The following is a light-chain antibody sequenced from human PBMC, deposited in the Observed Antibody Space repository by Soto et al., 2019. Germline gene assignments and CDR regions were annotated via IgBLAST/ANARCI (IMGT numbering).Light chain of an antibody. CDR2: DAS. J-gene: IGKJ5*01. CDR1: QSISSW. V-gene: IGKV1-5*01. CDR3: QQSNSFHFS. Sequence: DIQMTQSPSTLSASVGDRVTITCRASQSISSWLAWYQQKPGKAPKLLMYDASSLESGVPSRFSGSGSGTEFSLTISSLQPDDFATYYCQQSNSFHFSFGHGTRLEIK.